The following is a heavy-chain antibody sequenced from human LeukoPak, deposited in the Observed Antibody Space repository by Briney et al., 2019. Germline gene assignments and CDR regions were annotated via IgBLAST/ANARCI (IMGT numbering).Heavy chain of an antibody. V-gene: IGHV4-39*01. CDR2: IYYSGST. CDR3: ARVIVATRYPYYFDY. J-gene: IGHJ4*02. CDR1: GGSISSSSYY. D-gene: IGHD5-12*01. Sequence: PSETLSLTCTVSGGSISSSSYYWGWIRQPPGKGLEWIGRIYYSGSTYYNPSLKSRVTISVDTSKNQFSLKLSSVTAADTAVYYCARVIVATRYPYYFDYWGQGALVTVSS.